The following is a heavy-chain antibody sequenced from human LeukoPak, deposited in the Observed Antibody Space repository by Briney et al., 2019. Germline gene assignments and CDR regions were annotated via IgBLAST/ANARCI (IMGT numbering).Heavy chain of an antibody. CDR3: AKDRGVMWSH. CDR1: GFTFSSFA. Sequence: SGGSLRLSCAASGFTFSSFAMSWVRQAPGKGLEWVSAISGSGGSTYYADSVKGRFTISRDNSKNTLYLQMDSLRAEDTAVYYCAKDRGVMWSHWGQGTLVTVSS. J-gene: IGHJ4*02. D-gene: IGHD3-10*01. CDR2: ISGSGGST. V-gene: IGHV3-23*01.